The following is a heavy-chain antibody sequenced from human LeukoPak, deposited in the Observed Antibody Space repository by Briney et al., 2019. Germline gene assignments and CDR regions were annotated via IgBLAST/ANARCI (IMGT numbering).Heavy chain of an antibody. CDR1: GFTFSSYW. CDR3: ARGIVVVNYYYYMDV. D-gene: IGHD3-22*01. J-gene: IGHJ6*03. CDR2: IKQDGSEK. V-gene: IGHV3-7*01. Sequence: GGSLRLSCAASGFTFSSYWMSWVRQAPGKGLGWVANIKQDGSEKYYVDSVKGRFTISRDNAKNSLYLQMNSLRAEDTAVYYCARGIVVVNYYYYMDVWGKGTTVTVSS.